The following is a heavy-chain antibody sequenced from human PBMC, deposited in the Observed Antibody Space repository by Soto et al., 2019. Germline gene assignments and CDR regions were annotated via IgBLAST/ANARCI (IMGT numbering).Heavy chain of an antibody. V-gene: IGHV4-34*01. CDR2: INHSGST. CDR1: GGSFSGYY. CDR3: ARGLKPHIVVVPAAMNNWFDP. J-gene: IGHJ5*02. D-gene: IGHD2-2*01. Sequence: SQTLSLPCAVYGGSFSGYYWSWIRQPPGKGLEWIGEINHSGSTNYNPSLKSRVTISVDTSKNQFSLKLSSVTAADTAVYYCARGLKPHIVVVPAAMNNWFDPWGQGTLVTVSS.